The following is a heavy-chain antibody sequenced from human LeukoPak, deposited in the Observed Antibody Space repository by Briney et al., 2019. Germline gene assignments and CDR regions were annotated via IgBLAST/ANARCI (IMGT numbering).Heavy chain of an antibody. J-gene: IGHJ6*03. Sequence: VASVKVSCKASGYTFTGYYMHWVRQAPGQGLEWMGWINPNSGGTNYAQKFQGRVTMTRDTSISTAYMELSRLRSDDTAVYYCARDNFRTGRWLQLGDTYYMDVWGKGTTVTVSS. D-gene: IGHD5-24*01. CDR3: ARDNFRTGRWLQLGDTYYMDV. CDR2: INPNSGGT. V-gene: IGHV1-2*02. CDR1: GYTFTGYY.